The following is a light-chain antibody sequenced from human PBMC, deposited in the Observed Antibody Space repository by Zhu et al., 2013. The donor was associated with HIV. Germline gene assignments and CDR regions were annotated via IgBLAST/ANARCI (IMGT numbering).Light chain of an antibody. CDR1: PSASTSY. J-gene: IGKJ2*01. V-gene: IGKV3-20*01. Sequence: EIVLTQSPDTLSLSPGERATLSCRASPSASTSYFAWYQQRPGQAPRLLIYGSSNRATGVPDRFSGSGSGTEFTLTISRLEPEDFAVYHCHQYGSSPPTFGQGTKVEIK. CDR2: GSS. CDR3: HQYGSSPPT.